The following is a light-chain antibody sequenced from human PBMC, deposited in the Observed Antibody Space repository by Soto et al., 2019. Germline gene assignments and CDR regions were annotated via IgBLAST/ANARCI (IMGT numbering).Light chain of an antibody. J-gene: IGKJ2*01. CDR1: QSVSSSY. CDR3: QRYGSSPYT. V-gene: IGKV3-20*01. CDR2: GAS. Sequence: EIVLTQSPGTLSLSPGERATLSCRASQSVSSSYLAWYQQKPGLAPRLLIFGASSRATGIADRFSGSGSGTDLTLTISRLEPEDFAVYYCQRYGSSPYTVGQGTKLEIK.